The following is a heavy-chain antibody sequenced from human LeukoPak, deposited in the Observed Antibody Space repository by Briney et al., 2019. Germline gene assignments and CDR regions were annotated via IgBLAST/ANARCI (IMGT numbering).Heavy chain of an antibody. V-gene: IGHV3-48*01. J-gene: IGHJ4*02. Sequence: GGSLRLSCAASGFTFSSYSMNWVRQAPGKGLERVSYISSSSSTIYYADSVKGRFTISRDNAKNSLYLQMNSLRAEDTAVYYCARDLWFRGHSTVKRDYWGQGTLVTVSS. CDR2: ISSSSSTI. D-gene: IGHD4-11*01. CDR1: GFTFSSYS. CDR3: ARDLWFRGHSTVKRDY.